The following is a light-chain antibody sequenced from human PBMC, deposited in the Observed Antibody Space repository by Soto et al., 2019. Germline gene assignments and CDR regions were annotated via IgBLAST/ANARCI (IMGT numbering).Light chain of an antibody. CDR3: QQYGTSPWT. Sequence: EIVMTQSPSTLSVSPGARVPLSCRASQSVSSNLAWYLQKPGQAPRLIIYGARTRATGVPDRFSASGSGTDFSLTISRLEPEDFAVYYCQQYGTSPWTFGQGTKVDIK. J-gene: IGKJ1*01. V-gene: IGKV3D-15*01. CDR1: QSVSSN. CDR2: GAR.